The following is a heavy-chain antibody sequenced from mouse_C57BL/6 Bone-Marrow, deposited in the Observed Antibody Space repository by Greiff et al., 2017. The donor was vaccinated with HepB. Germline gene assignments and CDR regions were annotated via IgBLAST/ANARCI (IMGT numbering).Heavy chain of an antibody. CDR2: INYDGSST. CDR3: ASSYHYFDY. Sequence: EVKVVESEGGLVQPGSSMKLSCTASGFTFSDYYMAWVRQVPEKGLEWVANINYDGSSTYYLDSLKSRFNISRDNAKNILYLQMSSLKSEDTATYYCASSYHYFDYWGQGTTLTVSS. CDR1: GFTFSDYY. D-gene: IGHD2-12*01. J-gene: IGHJ2*01. V-gene: IGHV5-16*01.